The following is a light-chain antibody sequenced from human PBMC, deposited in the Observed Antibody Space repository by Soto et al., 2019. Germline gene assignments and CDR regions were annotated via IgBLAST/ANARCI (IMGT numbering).Light chain of an antibody. Sequence: QPVLTQSPSASASLGASVKLTCILSSGHNSYAIAWHQQQPEKGPRYLMKVNSDGSHSKGDGIPDRFSGSSSGAERYLTISSLQSEDEADYYCQTWSTDIRVFGGGTQLTVL. V-gene: IGLV4-69*01. CDR1: SGHNSYA. CDR3: QTWSTDIRV. CDR2: VNSDGSH. J-gene: IGLJ3*02.